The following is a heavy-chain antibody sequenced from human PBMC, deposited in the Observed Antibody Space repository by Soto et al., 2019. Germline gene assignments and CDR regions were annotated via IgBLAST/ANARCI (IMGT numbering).Heavy chain of an antibody. CDR2: ISSSSSTI. CDR3: AREGYCSGGSCTGDAFDI. J-gene: IGHJ3*02. D-gene: IGHD2-15*01. V-gene: IGHV3-48*01. Sequence: GGSLRLSCAASGFTFSSYSMNWVRQAPGKGLEWVSYISSSSSTIYYADSVKGRFTISRDNAKNSLYLQMNSLRAEDTAVYYCAREGYCSGGSCTGDAFDIWGQGTMVTVS. CDR1: GFTFSSYS.